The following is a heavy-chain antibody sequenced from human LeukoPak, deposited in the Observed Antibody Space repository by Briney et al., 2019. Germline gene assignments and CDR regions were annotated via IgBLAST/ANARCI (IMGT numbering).Heavy chain of an antibody. CDR1: GFNFDDYG. CDR3: ERPFYSSSWYGGYLGY. CDR2: INWNSGST. Sequence: GGSLRLSCAASGFNFDDYGMSWVRQAPGKGLEWVSVINWNSGSTSYADSVKGRFTISRDNAKNSLYLQMNSLRAEDTALYLCERPFYSSSWYGGYLGYWGRGTLVTVSS. D-gene: IGHD6-13*01. V-gene: IGHV3-20*01. J-gene: IGHJ4*02.